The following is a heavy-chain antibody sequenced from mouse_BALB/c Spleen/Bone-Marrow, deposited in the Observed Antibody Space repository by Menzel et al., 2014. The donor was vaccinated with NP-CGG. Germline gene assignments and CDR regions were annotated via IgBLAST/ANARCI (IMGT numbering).Heavy chain of an antibody. V-gene: IGHV5-6-3*01. CDR2: INSNGGST. D-gene: IGHD2-1*01. Sequence: EVQLQQSGGGLVQPGGSLKLSCAASGFTFSNYGMSWVRQNPDKRLELVATINSNGGSTYYPDSVKGRFTISRDTAKNTLYLQMSSLKSEETAMYYCVRGNYGNYVDYFDFWGQGTTLTVSS. J-gene: IGHJ2*01. CDR3: VRGNYGNYVDYFDF. CDR1: GFTFSNYG.